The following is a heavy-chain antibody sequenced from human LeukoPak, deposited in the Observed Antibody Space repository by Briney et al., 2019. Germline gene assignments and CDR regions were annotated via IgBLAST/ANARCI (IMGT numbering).Heavy chain of an antibody. CDR3: ASARITMVRGATGFDP. CDR2: INPNSGGT. V-gene: IGHV1-2*02. D-gene: IGHD3-10*01. Sequence: GASVKVSCKASGYTFTGYYMHWVRQAPGQGLEWMGWINPNSGGTNYAQKFQGRVTMTRDTSISTAYMELSRLRSDDTAVYYCASARITMVRGATGFDPWGQGTLVTVSS. CDR1: GYTFTGYY. J-gene: IGHJ5*02.